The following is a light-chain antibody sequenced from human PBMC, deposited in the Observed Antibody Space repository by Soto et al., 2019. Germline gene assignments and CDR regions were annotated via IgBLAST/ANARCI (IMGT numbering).Light chain of an antibody. CDR2: STS. Sequence: DIQMTQSPSSLSASVGDRVTITCRASQSIRRSLNWYYQKPGTAPKFLISSTSGLDSGVPSRFSGSGSGTDFTLTISGLQAEDFGTYYCQQSYPTPRTFGQGTRLEIK. CDR3: QQSYPTPRT. CDR1: QSIRRS. V-gene: IGKV1-39*01. J-gene: IGKJ5*01.